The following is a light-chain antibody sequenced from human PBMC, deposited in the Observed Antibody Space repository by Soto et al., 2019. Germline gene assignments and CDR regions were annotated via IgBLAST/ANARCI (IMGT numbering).Light chain of an antibody. J-gene: IGKJ4*01. CDR1: QSISSY. V-gene: IGKV1-39*01. CDR3: KKSYSTPRT. CDR2: AAS. Sequence: DIQMTQSPSSLSASVGDRVTITCRASQSISSYLNWYQQKPGKAPKVLIYAASSLQSGVPSRFRGSAFGTYSTNTITSPKPEDLAPYYGKKSYSTPRTFGRGTKVEIK.